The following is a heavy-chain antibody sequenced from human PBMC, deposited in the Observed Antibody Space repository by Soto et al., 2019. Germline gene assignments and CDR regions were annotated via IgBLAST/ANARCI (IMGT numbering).Heavy chain of an antibody. CDR2: INPSGGST. D-gene: IGHD2-2*01. V-gene: IGHV1-46*03. Sequence: ASVKVSCTESGYTFSNNYMHCVRQAPGQGLEWMGIINPSGGSTSYALQFQGRVTMTRDTSTSTVYMELSSLRSEDTAVYYCARTDGTSSSSSYCAYWGQGTLVTVSS. J-gene: IGHJ4*02. CDR1: GYTFSNNY. CDR3: ARTDGTSSSSSYCAY.